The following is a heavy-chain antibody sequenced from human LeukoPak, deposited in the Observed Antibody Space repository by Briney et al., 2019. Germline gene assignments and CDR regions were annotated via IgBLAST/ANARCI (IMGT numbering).Heavy chain of an antibody. V-gene: IGHV3-30-3*01. CDR1: GFTFSSYA. J-gene: IGHJ3*02. D-gene: IGHD6-13*01. CDR2: ISYDGSNK. Sequence: PGGSLRLSCAASGFTFSSYAMHWVRQAPGKGLEWVAVISYDGSNKYYADSVKGRFTISRDNSKNTLYLQMNSLRAEDTAVYYCARDRLVAAAAPDAFDIWGQGTMVTVSS. CDR3: ARDRLVAAAAPDAFDI.